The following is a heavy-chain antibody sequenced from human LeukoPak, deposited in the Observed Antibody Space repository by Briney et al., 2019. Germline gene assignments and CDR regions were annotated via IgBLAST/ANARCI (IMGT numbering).Heavy chain of an antibody. Sequence: GASVKVSCKASGYTFTSYGISWVRQPPGQGLEWMGWISAYNGNTNYAQKLQGRVTMTTDTSTSTAYMELRSLRSDDTAVYYCARGAGYSSGWYSDDLMGYWGQGTLVTVSS. CDR1: GYTFTSYG. J-gene: IGHJ4*02. CDR3: ARGAGYSSGWYSDDLMGY. V-gene: IGHV1-18*01. D-gene: IGHD6-19*01. CDR2: ISAYNGNT.